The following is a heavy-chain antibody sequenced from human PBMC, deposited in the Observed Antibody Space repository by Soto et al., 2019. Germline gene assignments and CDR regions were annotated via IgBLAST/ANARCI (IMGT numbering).Heavy chain of an antibody. CDR3: ARDPGHYDFWSGYFSLYGMDV. Sequence: SETLSLTCTVSGGPISSGGYYWSWIRQHPGKGLEWIGYIYYSGSTYYNPSLKSRVTISVDTSKNQFSLKLSSVTAADTAVYYCARDPGHYDFWSGYFSLYGMDVWGQGTTDTVSS. D-gene: IGHD3-3*01. CDR1: GGPISSGGYY. J-gene: IGHJ6*02. V-gene: IGHV4-31*03. CDR2: IYYSGST.